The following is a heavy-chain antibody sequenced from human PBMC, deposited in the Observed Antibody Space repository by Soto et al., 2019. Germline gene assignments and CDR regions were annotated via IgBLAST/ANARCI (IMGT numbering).Heavy chain of an antibody. J-gene: IGHJ3*02. CDR2: FDPAGDT. Sequence: EVQLVESGGGLVQSGGSLRLYCAAPGFTLSRYDMHWVRQSPGGGREWVSAFDPAGDTYYADSVKGRFTSSREDAENSLYLQMNNRRVGDTPVYYCVRKGDACDIWGRGTMVIVSS. CDR3: VRKGDACDI. CDR1: GFTLSRYD. V-gene: IGHV3-13*01.